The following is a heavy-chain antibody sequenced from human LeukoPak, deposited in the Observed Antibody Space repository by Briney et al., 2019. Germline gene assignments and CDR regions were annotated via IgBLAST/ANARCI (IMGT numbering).Heavy chain of an antibody. J-gene: IGHJ5*02. V-gene: IGHV1-2*02. CDR1: GGTFSSYA. Sequence: ASVKVSCKASGGTFSSYAISWVRQAPGHGLEWMGWINPNSGGTNYAQKFQGRVTMTRDTSISTAYMELSRLRSDDTAVYYCARDQPDYYYDSSGYYSDWFDPWGQGTLVTVSS. D-gene: IGHD3-22*01. CDR2: INPNSGGT. CDR3: ARDQPDYYYDSSGYYSDWFDP.